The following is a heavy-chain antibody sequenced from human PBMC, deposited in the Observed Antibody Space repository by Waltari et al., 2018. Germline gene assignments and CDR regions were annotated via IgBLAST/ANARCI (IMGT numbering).Heavy chain of an antibody. V-gene: IGHV3-23*01. J-gene: IGHJ4*02. CDR2: IRGSGGST. Sequence: VQLLESGGGLVQSGGSLRLSCAASGFTFRSYAINWVRQAPGKGVGWVLVIRGSGGSTDYADSVKGRFTISRDNSKNTLYLQMNNLRVEDTAVYYCASSLYGDYTQIWGRVFDYWGQGTLVTVSS. CDR1: GFTFRSYA. D-gene: IGHD4-17*01. CDR3: ASSLYGDYTQIWGRVFDY.